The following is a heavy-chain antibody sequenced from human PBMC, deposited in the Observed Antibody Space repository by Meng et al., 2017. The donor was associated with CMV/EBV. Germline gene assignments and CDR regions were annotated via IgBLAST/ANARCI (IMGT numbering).Heavy chain of an antibody. D-gene: IGHD1-26*01. J-gene: IGHJ5*02. Sequence: QVQLLVWRSGLLTPSATLSLACAVYGGSFSGYYWSSIRQPPGKVREWIGEINHSGSTNYNPSLKSRVTISVDTSNQQFSLKLSSVTAADTAVYYCARGVGGWFDPWGQGTLVTVSS. V-gene: IGHV4-34*01. CDR2: INHSGST. CDR3: ARGVGGWFDP. CDR1: GGSFSGYY.